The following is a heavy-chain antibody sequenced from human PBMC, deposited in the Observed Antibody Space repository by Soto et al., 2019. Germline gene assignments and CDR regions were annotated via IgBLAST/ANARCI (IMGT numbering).Heavy chain of an antibody. CDR2: LSGSGGTT. CDR1: GVTFSNYA. Sequence: PGGSLRLSCTVSGVTFSNYAMNWVRQAPGKGLEWVSSLSGSGGTTYYADSVKGRFIISRDNSKNTLYLLMNSLRAEDTALYYCAKQRADYGSGADTFYFDSGGQGALVTVSS. J-gene: IGHJ4*02. V-gene: IGHV3-23*01. CDR3: AKQRADYGSGADTFYFDS. D-gene: IGHD3-10*01.